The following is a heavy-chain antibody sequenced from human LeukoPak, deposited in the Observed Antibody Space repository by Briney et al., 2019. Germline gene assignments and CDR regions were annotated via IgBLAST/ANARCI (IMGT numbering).Heavy chain of an antibody. J-gene: IGHJ3*02. V-gene: IGHV1-69*13. CDR3: ASIQSRGAFDI. Sequence: GASVKVSCKASGGTFSSYAISWVRQAPGQGLEWMGGIIPIFGTANYAQKFQGRVTITADESTSTAYMELSSLRSEDTAVYYCASIQSRGAFDIWGQGTMVTVSS. CDR1: GGTFSSYA. D-gene: IGHD2-21*01. CDR2: IIPIFGTA.